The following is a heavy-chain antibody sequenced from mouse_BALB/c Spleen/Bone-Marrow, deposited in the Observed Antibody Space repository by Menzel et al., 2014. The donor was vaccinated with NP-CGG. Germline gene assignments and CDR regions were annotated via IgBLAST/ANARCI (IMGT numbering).Heavy chain of an antibody. CDR2: INPDSSTI. CDR3: ARMHYYGYVAY. J-gene: IGHJ3*01. Sequence: EVKLQESGGGLVQPGGSLKLSCAASGSDFSRYWMSWVRQAPGKGLEWIGEINPDSSTINYTPSLKDKFIISRDNAKNTLYLQMSKVRSEDTALYYCARMHYYGYVAYGGQGTLVTVSA. CDR1: GSDFSRYW. D-gene: IGHD1-2*01. V-gene: IGHV4-1*02.